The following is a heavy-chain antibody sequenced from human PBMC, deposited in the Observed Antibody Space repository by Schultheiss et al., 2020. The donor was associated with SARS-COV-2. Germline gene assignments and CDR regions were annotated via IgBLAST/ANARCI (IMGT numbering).Heavy chain of an antibody. CDR2: IDPSDSYT. Sequence: GGSLRLSCKGSGYNFSSYWIGWVRQMPGKGLEWMGRIDPSDSYTNYSPSFQGHVTISADKSISTAYLQWSSLKASDTAMYYCARGGYSYGLGYWGQGTLVTVSS. D-gene: IGHD5-18*01. CDR3: ARGGYSYGLGY. CDR1: GYNFSSYW. J-gene: IGHJ4*02. V-gene: IGHV5-10-1*01.